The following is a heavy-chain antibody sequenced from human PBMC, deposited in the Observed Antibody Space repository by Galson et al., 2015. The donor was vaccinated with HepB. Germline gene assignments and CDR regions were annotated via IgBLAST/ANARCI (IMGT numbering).Heavy chain of an antibody. V-gene: IGHV1-69*04. CDR3: ARPAFIRGDAFDI. J-gene: IGHJ3*02. D-gene: IGHD3-10*01. CDR2: IIPILGIA. Sequence: SVKVSCKASGGTFSSYAISWVRQAPGQGLEWMGRIIPILGIANYAQKFQGRVTITADKSTSTAYMELSSLRSEDTAVYYCARPAFIRGDAFDIWGQGTMVTVSS. CDR1: GGTFSSYA.